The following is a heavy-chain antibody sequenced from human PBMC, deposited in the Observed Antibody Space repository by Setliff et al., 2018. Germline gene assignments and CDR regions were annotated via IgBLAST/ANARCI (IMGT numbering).Heavy chain of an antibody. CDR1: GYTFTDYG. V-gene: IGHV1-18*01. J-gene: IGHJ4*02. CDR2: ISSYSGNA. D-gene: IGHD2-8*01. Sequence: ASVKVSCKASGYTFTDYGITWVRQAPGQGLEWMGWISSYSGNAHYAHKLQGRVTMTTDTSTGTAYLELRSLRSDDTAVYYCSRLVRYCTSTSCQGASGVEYWGQGTLVTVSS. CDR3: SRLVRYCTSTSCQGASGVEY.